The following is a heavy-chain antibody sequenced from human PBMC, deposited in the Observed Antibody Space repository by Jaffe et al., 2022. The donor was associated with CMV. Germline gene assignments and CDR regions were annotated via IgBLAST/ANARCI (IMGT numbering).Heavy chain of an antibody. Sequence: EVQLLESGGGLVQPGGSLRLSCAASGFTFSSYAMSWVRQAPGKGLEWVSAISGSGGSTYYADSVKGRFTISRDNSKNTLYLQMNSLRAEDTAVYYCAKDLFDVSSGYLTAFDIWGQGTMVTVSS. CDR3: AKDLFDVSSGYLTAFDI. V-gene: IGHV3-23*01. D-gene: IGHD3-22*01. CDR2: ISGSGGST. CDR1: GFTFSSYA. J-gene: IGHJ3*02.